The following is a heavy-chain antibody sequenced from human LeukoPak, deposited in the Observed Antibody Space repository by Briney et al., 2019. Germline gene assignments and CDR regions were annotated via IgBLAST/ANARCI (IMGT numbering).Heavy chain of an antibody. CDR3: VKDMVQRNGIFDPFDI. CDR2: IEGDGSAS. V-gene: IGHV3-23*01. D-gene: IGHD3-10*01. J-gene: IGHJ3*02. Sequence: GGSLRLSCAVSGFIFSNYAMTWVRQAPGKGLEWVSSIEGDGSASYYADSVKGRFAISRDDPKNTLYLQLTSLRVEDTAIYFCVKDMVQRNGIFDPFDIWGQGTMVTASS. CDR1: GFIFSNYA.